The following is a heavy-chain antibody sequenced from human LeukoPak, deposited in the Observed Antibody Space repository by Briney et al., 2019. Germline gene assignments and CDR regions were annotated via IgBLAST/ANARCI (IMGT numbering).Heavy chain of an antibody. V-gene: IGHV4-30-2*01. D-gene: IGHD2-8*02. CDR2: IYHST. CDR1: GGSINSGGYY. Sequence: PSQTLSLTCTVSGGSINSGGYYWSWIRQPPGKGLEWIGYIYHSTYYNPSLKSRVTISVDRSKNQFSLKLSSVTAADTAVYYCARAGVPSGHIDYWGQGTLVTVSS. CDR3: ARAGVPSGHIDY. J-gene: IGHJ4*02.